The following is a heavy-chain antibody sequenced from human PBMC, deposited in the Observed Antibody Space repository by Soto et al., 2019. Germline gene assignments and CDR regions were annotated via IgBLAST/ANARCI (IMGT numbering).Heavy chain of an antibody. CDR3: ARRAVVAVTGSLDNWLDP. D-gene: IGHD2-21*01. V-gene: IGHV4-34*10. CDR1: GGSFSDYY. CDR2: TSHDGVT. J-gene: IGHJ5*02. Sequence: SETLSLTCAVYGGSFSDYYWSWVRQSPGKGLEWIGETSHDGVTNYNPSLEGRVTISIDKSKNQFYLDLNSVTAADTAVYYCARRAVVAVTGSLDNWLDPWGQGILVTVSS.